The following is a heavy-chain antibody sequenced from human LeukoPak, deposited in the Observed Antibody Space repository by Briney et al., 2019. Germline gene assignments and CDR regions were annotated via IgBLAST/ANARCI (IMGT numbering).Heavy chain of an antibody. CDR3: ARGDSGWYLGLGFDY. CDR1: RYSITSGFY. D-gene: IGHD6-19*01. CDR2: IYSSGST. V-gene: IGHV4-38-2*02. J-gene: IGHJ4*02. Sequence: SETLSLTCTVSRYSITSGFYWGWIRQPPGKGLECIGSIYSSGSTYYNPSLKSRVTISVDTSKNQVSLKLRSVTAADTAVYYCARGDSGWYLGLGFDYWGQGTLVTVSS.